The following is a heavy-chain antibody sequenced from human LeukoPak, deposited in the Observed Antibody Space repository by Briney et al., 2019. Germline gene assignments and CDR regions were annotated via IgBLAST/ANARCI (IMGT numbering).Heavy chain of an antibody. Sequence: GGSLRLSCAASGFTFDDYDMSWVRQAPGKGLEWVSSVSGSGGYTYYAGSVKGRFTISRDNSKNTLYLQMNSLRAEDTAIYYCAKDRPNYYDSSGHYYRRDGDYWGQGTLVTVSS. CDR1: GFTFDDYD. CDR2: VSGSGGYT. J-gene: IGHJ4*02. D-gene: IGHD3-22*01. CDR3: AKDRPNYYDSSGHYYRRDGDY. V-gene: IGHV3-23*01.